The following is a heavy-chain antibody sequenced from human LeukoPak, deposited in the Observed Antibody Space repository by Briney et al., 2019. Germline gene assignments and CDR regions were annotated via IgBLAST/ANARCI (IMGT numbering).Heavy chain of an antibody. Sequence: GGSLRLSCAASGFTFSSYAMHWVRQAPGKGLEWVAVISYDGSNKYYADSVKGRFTISRDNSKNTLYLQMNSLRAEDTAVYYCARGRQQLVHSFDYWGQGTLVTVSS. CDR2: ISYDGSNK. CDR3: ARGRQQLVHSFDY. CDR1: GFTFSSYA. D-gene: IGHD6-13*01. V-gene: IGHV3-30*04. J-gene: IGHJ4*02.